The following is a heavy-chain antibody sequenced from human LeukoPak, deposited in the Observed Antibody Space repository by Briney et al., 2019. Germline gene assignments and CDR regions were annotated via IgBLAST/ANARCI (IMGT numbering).Heavy chain of an antibody. Sequence: SETLSLTCAVYGGSFSGYYWSWIRQPPGKGLEWIGEINHSGGTNYNPSLKSRVTISVDTSKNQFSLKLSSVTAADTAVYYCASRRALNYFDYWGQGTLVTVSS. J-gene: IGHJ4*02. V-gene: IGHV4-34*01. CDR3: ASRRALNYFDY. CDR1: GGSFSGYY. CDR2: INHSGGT.